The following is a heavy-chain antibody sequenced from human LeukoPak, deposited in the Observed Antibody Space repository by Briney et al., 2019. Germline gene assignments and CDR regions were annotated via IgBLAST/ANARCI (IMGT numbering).Heavy chain of an antibody. V-gene: IGHV1-8*01. CDR2: MNPNSGNT. CDR3: ASGMVRKWNMDV. CDR1: GYTFTSYD. Sequence: ASVKVSCKASGYTFTSYDINWVRQATGQGLEWMGWMNPNSGNTGYAQEFQGRVTMTRNTSISTAYMELSSLRSEDTAVYYCASGMVRKWNMDVWGQGTTVTVSS. J-gene: IGHJ6*02. D-gene: IGHD3-10*01.